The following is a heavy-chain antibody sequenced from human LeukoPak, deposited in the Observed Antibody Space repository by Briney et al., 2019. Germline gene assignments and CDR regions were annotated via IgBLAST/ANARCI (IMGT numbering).Heavy chain of an antibody. J-gene: IGHJ3*02. D-gene: IGHD6-13*01. Sequence: SETLSLTCTDSGGSISSYYWSWIRQPPGKGLEWIGYIYYSGSTNCNPSLKSRVTISVDTSKNQFSLKLSSVTAADTAVYYCARELAAAGSDAFDIWGQGTMVTVSS. V-gene: IGHV4-59*01. CDR2: IYYSGST. CDR1: GGSISSYY. CDR3: ARELAAAGSDAFDI.